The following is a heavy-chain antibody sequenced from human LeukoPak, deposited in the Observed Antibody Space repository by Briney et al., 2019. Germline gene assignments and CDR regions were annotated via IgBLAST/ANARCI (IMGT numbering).Heavy chain of an antibody. CDR3: ARRLSRRDGYNYGY. CDR2: INHSGST. CDR1: DGSFSGYY. V-gene: IGHV4-34*01. D-gene: IGHD5-24*01. J-gene: IGHJ4*02. Sequence: SETLSLTCAVYDGSFSGYYWSWIRQSPGKGLEWIGEINHSGSTNFNPSLESRVTISTDTSKNQFSLKLSSLTAADTAVYYCARRLSRRDGYNYGYWGQGTLVTVSS.